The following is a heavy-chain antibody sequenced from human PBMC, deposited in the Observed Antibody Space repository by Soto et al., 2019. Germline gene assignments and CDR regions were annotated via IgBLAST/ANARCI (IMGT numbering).Heavy chain of an antibody. CDR3: AKENLRAVSGTADY. J-gene: IGHJ4*02. CDR2: IGGTGGST. CDR1: GFTFSSYA. Sequence: GGSLRLSCAVSGFTFSSYAMSWVRQAPGKGLEWVSAIGGTGGSTFYADSVKGRFTISRDNSKNTLYLQMNSLRAEDTAIYYCAKENLRAVSGTADYWGQGTLVTVSS. D-gene: IGHD6-19*01. V-gene: IGHV3-23*01.